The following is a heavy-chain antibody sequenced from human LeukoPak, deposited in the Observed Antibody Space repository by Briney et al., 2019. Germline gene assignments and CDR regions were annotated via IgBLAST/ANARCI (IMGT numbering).Heavy chain of an antibody. CDR2: IRYDGSNK. V-gene: IGHV3-30*02. CDR1: GFTFSNYD. J-gene: IGHJ6*03. D-gene: IGHD1-26*01. CDR3: AKDIRVGARYMDV. Sequence: PEGSLRLSCAASGFTFSNYDMHWVRQPPGKGLEWVAFIRYDGSNKYYADSVKGRFTISRDNSKNTLYLQMNSLRAEDTAVYYCAKDIRVGARYMDVWGQGTTVTVSS.